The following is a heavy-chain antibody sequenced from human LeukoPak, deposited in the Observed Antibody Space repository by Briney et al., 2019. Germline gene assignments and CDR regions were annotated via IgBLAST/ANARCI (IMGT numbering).Heavy chain of an antibody. CDR3: ARGKSRGNWFDP. CDR1: GYTFTDYY. D-gene: IGHD3-10*01. Sequence: ASVKVSCKASGYTFTDYYMHWWRHAPGQGLQWMGWINPSSGGTNYAQKFQGRVTMTGDTSINTAYMEVSRLSSDDTAIYYCARGKSRGNWFDPWGQGTLVTVSS. CDR2: INPSSGGT. V-gene: IGHV1-2*02. J-gene: IGHJ5*02.